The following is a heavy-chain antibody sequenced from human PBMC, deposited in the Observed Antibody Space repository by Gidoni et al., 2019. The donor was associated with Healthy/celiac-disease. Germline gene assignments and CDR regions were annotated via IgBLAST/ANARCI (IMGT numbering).Heavy chain of an antibody. CDR3: AKERGSGSLDYYGMDV. V-gene: IGHV3-23*01. CDR1: GFTFSSYA. Sequence: EVQLLESGGGLVQPGGSLRLSCAASGFTFSSYAMSWVRQAPGKGREWVSAISGSGGSTYYADSVKGRFTISRDNSKNTLYLQMNSLRAEDTAVYYCAKERGSGSLDYYGMDVWGQGTTVTVSS. J-gene: IGHJ6*02. CDR2: ISGSGGST. D-gene: IGHD1-26*01.